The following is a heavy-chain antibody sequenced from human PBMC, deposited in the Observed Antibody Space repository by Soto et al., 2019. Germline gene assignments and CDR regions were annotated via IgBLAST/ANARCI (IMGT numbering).Heavy chain of an antibody. CDR3: ARFNYYDSSVPSFDY. CDR2: IYYSGST. V-gene: IGHV4-59*01. D-gene: IGHD3-22*01. Sequence: SETLSLTGTVSGGSILSYYWSWIRHPPGKGLEWIGYIYYSGSTNYNPSLKSRVTISVDTSKNQFSLKLSSVTAADTAVYYCARFNYYDSSVPSFDYWGQGTLVTVSS. CDR1: GGSILSYY. J-gene: IGHJ4*02.